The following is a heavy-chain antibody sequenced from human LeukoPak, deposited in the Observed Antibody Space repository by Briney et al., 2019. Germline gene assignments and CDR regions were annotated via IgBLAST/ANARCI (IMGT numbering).Heavy chain of an antibody. J-gene: IGHJ4*02. D-gene: IGHD6-13*01. CDR1: GFTFSSYA. V-gene: IGHV3-23*01. CDR3: AKGRYSSSWYLGQYYFDY. CDR2: ISGSGGST. Sequence: GVSLRLSCTASGFTFSSYAMRWVRQAPGKGLEWVSAISGSGGSTYYADSVKGRFAISRDNSKNTLYLQMNSLRAEDTAVYYCAKGRYSSSWYLGQYYFDYWGQGTLVTVSS.